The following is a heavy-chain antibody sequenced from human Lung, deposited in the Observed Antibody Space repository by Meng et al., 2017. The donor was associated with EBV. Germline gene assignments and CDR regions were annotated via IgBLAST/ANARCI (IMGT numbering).Heavy chain of an antibody. Sequence: QGQLVQLGAELKKPGASVKVSCKASGYTFTRHAINWVRQAPGQGLEWMGWMNTKTGNPTYAQGFTGRFVFSLDTSVSTAYLQISSLKAEDTAMYYCARDDNGAPDYWGQGTLVTVSS. CDR2: MNTKTGNP. J-gene: IGHJ4*02. V-gene: IGHV7-4-1*02. CDR3: ARDDNGAPDY. CDR1: GYTFTRHA. D-gene: IGHD1-14*01.